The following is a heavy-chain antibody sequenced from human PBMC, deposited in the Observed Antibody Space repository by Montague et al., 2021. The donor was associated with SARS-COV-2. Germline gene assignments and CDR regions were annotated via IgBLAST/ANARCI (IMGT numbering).Heavy chain of an antibody. CDR1: GGSFSGYY. CDR3: ARFFSSWTD. Sequence: SETLSLTCAVYGGSFSGYYWSWIRQPPGKGLEWIGEINHSGSTNYNPSLKSRVTISVDTSKNQFSLKLSSATAADTAVYYCARFFSSWTDWGQGTLVTVSS. V-gene: IGHV4-34*01. J-gene: IGHJ4*02. D-gene: IGHD6-13*01. CDR2: INHSGST.